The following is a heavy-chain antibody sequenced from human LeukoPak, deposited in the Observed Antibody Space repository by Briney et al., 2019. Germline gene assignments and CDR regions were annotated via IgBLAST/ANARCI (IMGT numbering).Heavy chain of an antibody. CDR3: ARDDCGDSFDY. Sequence: SGGSLRLSCAASGFTFSSYGMHWVRQAPGKGLEWVAVIWYDGSNKYYADSVKGRFTISRDNSKNTLYLQMNSLRAEDTAVYYCARDDCGDSFDYWGQGTLVTVSS. D-gene: IGHD4-17*01. V-gene: IGHV3-33*01. CDR1: GFTFSSYG. J-gene: IGHJ4*02. CDR2: IWYDGSNK.